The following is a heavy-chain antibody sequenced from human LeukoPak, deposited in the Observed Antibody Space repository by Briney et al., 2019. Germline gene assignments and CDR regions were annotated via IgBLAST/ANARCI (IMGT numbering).Heavy chain of an antibody. Sequence: GGSLRLSCAASGFMFSYYAMHWVRQAPGKGLEWVGVISNDGSNKYYADSAKGRFTISRDNSKNTLYLQMNSLRAEDTAVYYCARPPTPSSSWSQANWYFDLWGRGTLVTVSS. CDR1: GFMFSYYA. CDR2: ISNDGSNK. V-gene: IGHV3-30*07. J-gene: IGHJ2*01. D-gene: IGHD6-13*01. CDR3: ARPPTPSSSWSQANWYFDL.